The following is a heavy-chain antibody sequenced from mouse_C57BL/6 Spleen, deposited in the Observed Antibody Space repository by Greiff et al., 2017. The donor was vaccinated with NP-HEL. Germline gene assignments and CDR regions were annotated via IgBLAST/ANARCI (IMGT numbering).Heavy chain of an antibody. CDR2: INPNNGGT. J-gene: IGHJ4*01. D-gene: IGHD3-2*02. V-gene: IGHV1-18*01. Sequence: EVQLQQSGPELVKPGASVKIPCKASGYTLTDYNMDWVKQSHGKSLEWIGDINPNNGGTINNQKFKGKATLTVDKSSSTAYMELRSLTSEDTAVYYCASGRGSGYGAMDYWGQGTSVTVSS. CDR1: GYTLTDYN. CDR3: ASGRGSGYGAMDY.